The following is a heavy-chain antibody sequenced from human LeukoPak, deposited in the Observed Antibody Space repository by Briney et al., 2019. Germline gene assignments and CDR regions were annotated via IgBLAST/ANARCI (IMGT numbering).Heavy chain of an antibody. Sequence: SETLSLTCTVSGGSISSSSYYWGWIRQPPGKGLEWIGSIYYSGSTYYNPSLKSRVTISVDTSKNQFSLKLSSVTAADTAVYYCARDPLTPSASSGWYGPSSDYWGQGTLVTVSS. J-gene: IGHJ4*02. D-gene: IGHD6-19*01. CDR2: IYYSGST. CDR3: ARDPLTPSASSGWYGPSSDY. CDR1: GGSISSSSYY. V-gene: IGHV4-39*02.